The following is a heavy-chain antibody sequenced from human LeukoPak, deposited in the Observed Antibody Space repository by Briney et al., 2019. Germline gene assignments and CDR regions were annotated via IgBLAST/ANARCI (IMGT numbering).Heavy chain of an antibody. V-gene: IGHV4-31*01. D-gene: IGHD3-22*01. Sequence: SETLSLTCTVSGGSISSGGYYWSWLRQHPGKGLEWIAYNYYSGSTYYNPALKSLITISVDTSKNKYFLKLSSVTAADTAVYYCASRYDSSGYYDEVFDYWGQGTLVTVSS. CDR2: NYYSGST. CDR3: ASRYDSSGYYDEVFDY. J-gene: IGHJ4*02. CDR1: GGSISSGGYY.